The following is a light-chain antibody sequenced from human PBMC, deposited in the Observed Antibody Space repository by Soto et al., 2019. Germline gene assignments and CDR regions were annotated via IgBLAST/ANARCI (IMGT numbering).Light chain of an antibody. CDR1: QDIKNY. CDR3: QQYHSYPLT. Sequence: DIQMTQSPSSLSASVGDTVTITCRASQDIKNYLAWFEQKQGKAPKSXIFAASSLQSGVPSKFIGTGAGTDFTLTISSLQAEDVATDFCQQYHSYPLTFGGGTKVDIK. J-gene: IGKJ4*01. CDR2: AAS. V-gene: IGKV1-16*02.